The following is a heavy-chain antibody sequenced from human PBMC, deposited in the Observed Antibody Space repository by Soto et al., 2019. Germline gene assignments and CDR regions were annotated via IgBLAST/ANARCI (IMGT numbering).Heavy chain of an antibody. CDR3: ARNADGGYYFDF. J-gene: IGHJ4*02. CDR2: IYPGDSDT. D-gene: IGHD3-16*01. V-gene: IGHV5-51*01. CDR1: GYTSRSHW. Sequence: PGESLKISCQGSGYTSRSHWIGWVRPMPGRGLEWMGIIYPGDSDTRYSPSFEGQVTISADMSINTTYVQWSSLKTSDTAIYYCARNADGGYYFDFWGQGTLVTVSS.